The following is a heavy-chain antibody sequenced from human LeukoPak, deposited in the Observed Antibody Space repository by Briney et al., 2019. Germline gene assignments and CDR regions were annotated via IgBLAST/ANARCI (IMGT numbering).Heavy chain of an antibody. D-gene: IGHD3-3*01. V-gene: IGHV4-61*09. CDR2: IYTSGST. Sequence: SETLSLTCTVSGGSISSGNYYWSWIRQPAGKGLEGIGHIYTSGSTNYNPSLKRRVTISVDTSKNQFSLKLSSLTAADTAVYYCAREGYDSLWGQGTLVTVSS. CDR1: GGSISSGNYY. CDR3: AREGYDSL. J-gene: IGHJ4*02.